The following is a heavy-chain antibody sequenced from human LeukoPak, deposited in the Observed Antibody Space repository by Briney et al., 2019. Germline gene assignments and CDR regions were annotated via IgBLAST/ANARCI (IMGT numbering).Heavy chain of an antibody. Sequence: SETLSLTCAVYGGSFSGYYWSWIRQPPGKGLEWIGEINHSGSTNYNPSLKSRVTISVDTSKNQFSLKLSSVTAADTAVYYCARHHFTIFGVVIILYTFDMWGQGTMVTVSS. V-gene: IGHV4-34*01. D-gene: IGHD3-3*01. CDR1: GGSFSGYY. CDR3: ARHHFTIFGVVIILYTFDM. CDR2: INHSGST. J-gene: IGHJ3*02.